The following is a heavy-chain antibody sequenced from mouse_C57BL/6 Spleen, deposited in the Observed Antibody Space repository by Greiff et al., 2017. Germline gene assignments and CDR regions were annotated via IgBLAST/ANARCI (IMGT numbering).Heavy chain of an antibody. V-gene: IGHV8-8*01. Sequence: ESGPGILQPSQTLSLTCSFSGFSLSTFGMGVGWIRQPSGKGLEWLAHIWWDDDKYYNPALKSRLTISKDTSKNQVFLKSANVDTADTATYDCARISYSNYVDYAMDYWGQGTSVTVSS. CDR1: GFSLSTFGMG. D-gene: IGHD2-5*01. J-gene: IGHJ4*01. CDR3: ARISYSNYVDYAMDY. CDR2: IWWDDDK.